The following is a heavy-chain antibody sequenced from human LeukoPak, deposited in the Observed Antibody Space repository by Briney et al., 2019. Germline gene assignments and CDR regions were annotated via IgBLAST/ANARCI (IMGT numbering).Heavy chain of an antibody. Sequence: GGSLRLSRAASGFTFSSYSMNWVRQAPGKGLEYVSSISKSSALKYYSESVRGRFTISRDNAENSLYLDMSNLGAEDTAVYFCVRGDNRDQWGQGTLVTVSS. J-gene: IGHJ4*02. CDR1: GFTFSSYS. V-gene: IGHV3-21*01. CDR2: ISKSSALK. D-gene: IGHD2-2*01. CDR3: VRGDNRDQ.